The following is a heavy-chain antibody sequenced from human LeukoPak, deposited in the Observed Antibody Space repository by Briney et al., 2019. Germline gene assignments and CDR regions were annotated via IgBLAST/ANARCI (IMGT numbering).Heavy chain of an antibody. D-gene: IGHD3-22*01. CDR3: ARGRYYYDSSGYYYDYYYYYMDV. CDR2: MNPNSGNT. V-gene: IGHV1-8*01. J-gene: IGHJ6*03. Sequence: GASVKVSCKASGYTFTSYDINWVRQATGQGLEWMGWMNPNSGNTGYAQKFQGRVTMTRNTSISTAYMELSSLRSEDTAVYYCARGRYYYDSSGYYYDYYYYYMDVWGKGTTVTVSS. CDR1: GYTFTSYD.